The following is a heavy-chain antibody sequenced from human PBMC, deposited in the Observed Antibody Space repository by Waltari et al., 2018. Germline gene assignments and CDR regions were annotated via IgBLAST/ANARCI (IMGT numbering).Heavy chain of an antibody. CDR2: MRNKGDNYAT. V-gene: IGHV3-73*02. Sequence: EVQLVESGGGLVQPGGSLKLACAGSVFPFSGSHMHWVRQASGKGLEWVGHMRNKGDNYATAYGASVKGRFTISRDDSTNTAYLQMNDLKTEDTAIYYCARQTDSCHDYWGQGILVTVSS. J-gene: IGHJ4*02. D-gene: IGHD2-2*01. CDR3: ARQTDSCHDY. CDR1: VFPFSGSH.